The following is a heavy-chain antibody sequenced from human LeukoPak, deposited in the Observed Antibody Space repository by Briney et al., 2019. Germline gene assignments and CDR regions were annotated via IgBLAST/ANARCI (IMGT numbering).Heavy chain of an antibody. CDR3: ARANSYDSSGHYYEFDY. D-gene: IGHD3-22*01. CDR2: IYRIGST. V-gene: IGHV4-4*07. CDR1: GGSISSYY. J-gene: IGHJ4*02. Sequence: NRSETLSPTCPVSGGSISSYYWSWIRQPAGKGLEWIGRIYRIGSTNYNPSLKSRVTMSVDTSKNQFSLKLSSVPAADTAVYYCARANSYDSSGHYYEFDYWGQGTLVTVSS.